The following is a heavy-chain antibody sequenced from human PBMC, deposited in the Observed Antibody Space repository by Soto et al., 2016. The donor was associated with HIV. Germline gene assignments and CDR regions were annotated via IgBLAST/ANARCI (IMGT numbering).Heavy chain of an antibody. CDR2: IKSRIDGETT. D-gene: IGHD3-10*01. V-gene: IGHV3-15*05. J-gene: IGHJ4*02. Sequence: EGQLVESGGGLIKPGGSLRLSCAASGFTFSDAWMNWVRQAPGKGLEWVGRIKSRIDGETTDYGAPVKDRFIISRDDSKNMLYLHMSNLRTEDTAIYYCTTDPPYAKWFGQFIYPSMVGSWGQGTLVTVSS. CDR1: GFTFSDAW. CDR3: TTDPPYAKWFGQFIYPSMVGS.